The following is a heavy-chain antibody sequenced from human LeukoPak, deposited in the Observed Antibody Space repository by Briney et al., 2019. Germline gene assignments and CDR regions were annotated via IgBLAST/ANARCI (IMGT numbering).Heavy chain of an antibody. CDR2: INEDGTKT. CDR1: GFSFSNSW. V-gene: IGHV3-7*01. D-gene: IGHD2-21*01. CDR3: ARDRAYSTFDY. Sequence: GGSLRLSCDASGFSFSNSWMCCVRQAPGKGLEWLVNINEDGTKTNYVASVKGRFTISRDNAKNSLYLQMSSLRAEDTAVYYCARDRAYSTFDYWGQGTLVTVSS. J-gene: IGHJ4*02.